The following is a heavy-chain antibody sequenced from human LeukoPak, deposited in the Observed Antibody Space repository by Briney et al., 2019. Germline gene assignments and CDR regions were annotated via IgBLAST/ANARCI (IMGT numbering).Heavy chain of an antibody. CDR2: INPSGGST. J-gene: IGHJ4*02. CDR1: GYTFTSYY. V-gene: IGHV1-46*01. Sequence: GASVKVSCKASGYTFTSYYMHWVRQAPGQGLEWMGIINPSGGSTSYAQKLQGRVTMTRDTSTSTVYMELSSLRSEDTAVYYCARWGSHYDSSGPSDYWGQGTLVTVSS. D-gene: IGHD3-22*01. CDR3: ARWGSHYDSSGPSDY.